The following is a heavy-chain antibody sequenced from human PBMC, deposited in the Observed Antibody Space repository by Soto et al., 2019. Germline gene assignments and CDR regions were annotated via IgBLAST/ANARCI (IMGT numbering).Heavy chain of an antibody. D-gene: IGHD2-2*01. CDR1: GFTFSNYA. J-gene: IGHJ4*02. CDR2: ISFDGNNN. Sequence: QVQLVESGGGVVQPGRSLRLSCAASGFTFSNYALHWVRQAPGRGLEWVALISFDGNNNYYANSVKGRFTISRDNSKNTLYLQMNSLRAEDTAAYYCGRCTGTSCHLGADFWGQGTLVLVSS. V-gene: IGHV3-30-3*01. CDR3: GRCTGTSCHLGADF.